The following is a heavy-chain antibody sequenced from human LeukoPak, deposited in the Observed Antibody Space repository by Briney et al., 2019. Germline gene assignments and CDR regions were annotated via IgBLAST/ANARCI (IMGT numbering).Heavy chain of an antibody. D-gene: IGHD3-22*01. CDR1: GFTFSDYD. CDR2: IRYDGNIK. CDR3: AKGRYHDSSGYPIGY. Sequence: GGSLRLSCAASGFTFSDYDIHWVRQAPGEGLEWVAFIRYDGNIKYFADSVKGRFTISRDDSKNTLYLQMNSLRAEDTAVYHCAKGRYHDSSGYPIGYWGQGPLVTVSS. J-gene: IGHJ4*02. V-gene: IGHV3-30*02.